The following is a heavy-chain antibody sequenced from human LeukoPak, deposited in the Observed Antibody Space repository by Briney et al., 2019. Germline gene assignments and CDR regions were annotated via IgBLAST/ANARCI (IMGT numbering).Heavy chain of an antibody. CDR2: ISSSSSYI. J-gene: IGHJ6*03. V-gene: IGHV3-21*01. CDR1: GFTFSSYS. CDR3: ARDEYSSLYYYYYYYMDV. D-gene: IGHD6-6*01. Sequence: GGSLRLSCAASGFTFSSYSMNWVRQAPGKGLEWVSSISSSSSYIYYADSVKGRFTISRDNAKNSLYLQMNSLRAEDTAVYYCARDEYSSLYYYYYYYMDVWGKGTTVTVSS.